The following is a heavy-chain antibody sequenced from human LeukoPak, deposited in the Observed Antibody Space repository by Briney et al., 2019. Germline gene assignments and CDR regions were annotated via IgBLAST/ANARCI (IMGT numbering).Heavy chain of an antibody. CDR1: GGSVSSSSYY. J-gene: IGHJ5*02. CDR3: ARYSSSSGWFDP. CDR2: VYFSGST. Sequence: PSETLSLTCTVSGGSVSSSSYYWGWIRQPPGKGLGWIGIVYFSGSTTYNPSLKSRVTIFADTSKNRFPLRLSSVTAADTAVYYCARYSSSSGWFDPWGQGTLVTVSS. V-gene: IGHV4-39*01. D-gene: IGHD6-6*01.